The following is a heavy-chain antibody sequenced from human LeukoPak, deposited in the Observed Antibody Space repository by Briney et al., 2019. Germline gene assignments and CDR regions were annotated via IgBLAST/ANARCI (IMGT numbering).Heavy chain of an antibody. Sequence: GGSLRLSCAASGFTFRSYEMNWVRQPPGKGLEWVAYMSSSGSTTYYAASVKGRFTISRDNARDSLFLQMNSLRVEDTAIYYCARAGLLFYFDYWGQGALVTDSS. CDR3: ARAGLLFYFDY. V-gene: IGHV3-48*03. J-gene: IGHJ4*02. D-gene: IGHD2/OR15-2a*01. CDR1: GFTFRSYE. CDR2: MSSSGSTT.